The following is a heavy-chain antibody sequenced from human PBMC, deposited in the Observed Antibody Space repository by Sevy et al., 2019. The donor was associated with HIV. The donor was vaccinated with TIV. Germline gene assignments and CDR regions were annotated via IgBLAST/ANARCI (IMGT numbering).Heavy chain of an antibody. CDR3: AEPIRVTLGELDAFDI. CDR2: IRAYNGNT. CDR1: GYTFTSYG. D-gene: IGHD3-16*01. J-gene: IGHJ3*02. Sequence: ASVKVSCKASGYTFTSYGISWVRQAPGQGLEWMGWIRAYNGNTNYAQKLQGSVTMTTDTSKCRAYMVLRSLRSDDTGVYYCAEPIRVTLGELDAFDIWGQGTMVTVSS. V-gene: IGHV1-18*01.